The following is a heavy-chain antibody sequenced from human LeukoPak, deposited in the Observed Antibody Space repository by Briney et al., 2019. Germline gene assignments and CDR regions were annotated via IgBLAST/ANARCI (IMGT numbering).Heavy chain of an antibody. Sequence: SETLSLTCTVSGYSISSGYYWGWIRQPPGKGLEWIGSIYHSGSTHYNPSLKSRVTISVDTSKNQFSLKLSSVTAADTAVYYCAGSRNYYGSGSYGPSWLDPWGQGTLVTVSS. CDR3: AGSRNYYGSGSYGPSWLDP. D-gene: IGHD3-10*01. CDR2: IYHSGST. J-gene: IGHJ5*02. V-gene: IGHV4-38-2*02. CDR1: GYSISSGYY.